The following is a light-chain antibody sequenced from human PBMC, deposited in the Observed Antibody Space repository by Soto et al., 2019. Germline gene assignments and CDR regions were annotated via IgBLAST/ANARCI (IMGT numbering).Light chain of an antibody. CDR1: QGIRND. CDR2: AAS. Sequence: AIQMTQSPSSLSASVGDRVTITCRASQGIRNDLGWYQQKPGKAPKLLIYAASSLQSGVPSRFSGSGSGTDFTLTISSLQPEDFAVYYCQQRSNWPPITFGQGTRLAI. CDR3: QQRSNWPPIT. V-gene: IGKV1-6*01. J-gene: IGKJ5*01.